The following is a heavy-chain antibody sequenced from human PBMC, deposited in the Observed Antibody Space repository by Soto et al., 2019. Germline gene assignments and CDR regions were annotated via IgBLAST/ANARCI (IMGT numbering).Heavy chain of an antibody. D-gene: IGHD6-25*01. V-gene: IGHV1-46*01. J-gene: IGHJ4*02. CDR1: GYIFTSYY. Sequence: ASVKVSCKASGYIFTSYYLHWVRQAPGQGPEWMGIINPTGGSTTYAQKFQGRLTLTRDTSTNTLYMELSSLRSEDTAMYYCARDSPPPAFAYWGKEPLVPVSP. CDR3: ARDSPPPAFAY. CDR2: INPTGGST.